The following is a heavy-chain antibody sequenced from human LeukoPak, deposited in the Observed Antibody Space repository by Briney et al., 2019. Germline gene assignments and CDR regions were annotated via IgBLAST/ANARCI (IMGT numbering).Heavy chain of an antibody. Sequence: GASVKVSCKASGYTFTGYYMHWVRQAPGQGLEWMGWINPNSGGTNYAQKFQGRVTMTRDTSISTAYMELSRLRSDDTAVYYCARVGGRWLQSKSTYYFDYWGQGTLVTVSS. J-gene: IGHJ4*02. CDR1: GYTFTGYY. V-gene: IGHV1-2*02. D-gene: IGHD5-24*01. CDR2: INPNSGGT. CDR3: ARVGGRWLQSKSTYYFDY.